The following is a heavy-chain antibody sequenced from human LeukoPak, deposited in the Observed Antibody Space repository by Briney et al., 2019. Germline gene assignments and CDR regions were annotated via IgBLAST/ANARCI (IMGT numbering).Heavy chain of an antibody. J-gene: IGHJ4*02. CDR2: ISWNSGSI. CDR3: AKDSSSWPLYYFDY. D-gene: IGHD6-13*01. V-gene: IGHV3-9*01. Sequence: PGGSLRLSCAASGFTFDDYATHWVRQAPGKGLEWVSGISWNSGSIGYADSVKGRFTISRDNAKNSLYLQMNSLRAEDTALYYCAKDSSSWPLYYFDYWGQGTLVTVSS. CDR1: GFTFDDYA.